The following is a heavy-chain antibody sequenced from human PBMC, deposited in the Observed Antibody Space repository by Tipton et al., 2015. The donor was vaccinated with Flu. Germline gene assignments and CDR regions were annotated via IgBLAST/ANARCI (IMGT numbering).Heavy chain of an antibody. CDR1: GGSISSYY. Sequence: LRLSCTVSGGSISSYYWSWIRQPAGKGLEWIGRIYTSGSTNYNTSLKSRVTMSVDTSKNQFSLKLSSVTAADTAVYYCAGGCDFWSGGEYYFDYWGQGTPVTVSS. J-gene: IGHJ4*02. V-gene: IGHV4-4*07. CDR2: IYTSGST. D-gene: IGHD3-3*01. CDR3: AGGCDFWSGGEYYFDY.